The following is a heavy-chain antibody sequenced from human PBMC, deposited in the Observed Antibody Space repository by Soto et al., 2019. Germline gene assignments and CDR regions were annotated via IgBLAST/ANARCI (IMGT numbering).Heavy chain of an antibody. CDR1: GFTFSSYW. CDR3: ARAVIAARPAWFDP. Sequence: GSLRLSCAASGFTFSSYWMHWVRQAPGKGLVWVSRINSDGSSTSYADSVKGRFTISRDNAKNTLYLQMNSLRAEDTAVYYCARAVIAARPAWFDPWGQGTLVTVSS. J-gene: IGHJ5*02. CDR2: INSDGSST. V-gene: IGHV3-74*01. D-gene: IGHD6-6*01.